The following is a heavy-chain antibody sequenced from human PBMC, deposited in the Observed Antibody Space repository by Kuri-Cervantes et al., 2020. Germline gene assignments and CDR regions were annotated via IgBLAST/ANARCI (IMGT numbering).Heavy chain of an antibody. V-gene: IGHV1-69*02. D-gene: IGHD2-2*01. Sequence: SVKVSCKASGGTFSSYTISWVRQAPGQGLEWMGRIIPILGIANYAQKFQGRVTITADKSTSTAYMELSSLGSEDTAVYYCARSAARDAFDIWGQGTMVTVSS. CDR1: GGTFSSYT. CDR3: ARSAARDAFDI. CDR2: IIPILGIA. J-gene: IGHJ3*02.